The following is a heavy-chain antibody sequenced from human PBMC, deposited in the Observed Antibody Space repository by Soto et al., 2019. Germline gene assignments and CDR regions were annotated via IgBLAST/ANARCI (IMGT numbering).Heavy chain of an antibody. CDR3: ARVQQDYYESSGYYAA. J-gene: IGHJ4*02. CDR1: GYTFTNSG. Sequence: QVQLVQSGAEVKKPGASVKVSCKASGYTFTNSGISWVRQAPGQGLEWMGWISGYNANINYAQKLEGRVTMTTDTSTSTAYMEVRSLRSDDTAVYYFARVQQDYYESSGYYAAWGQGPLVTVSS. CDR2: ISGYNANI. V-gene: IGHV1-18*04. D-gene: IGHD3-22*01.